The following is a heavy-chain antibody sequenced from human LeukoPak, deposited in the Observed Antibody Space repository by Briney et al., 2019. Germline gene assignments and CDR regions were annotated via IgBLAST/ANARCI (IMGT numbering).Heavy chain of an antibody. Sequence: GGSLRLSCAASGFTFSSYSMNWVRQAPGKGLEWVSAISGSGGSTYYADSVKGRFTISRDNSKNTLYLQMNSLRAEDTAVYYCAKPPYYYDSSGYYYDFDYWGQGTLVTVSS. V-gene: IGHV3-23*01. J-gene: IGHJ4*02. D-gene: IGHD3-22*01. CDR3: AKPPYYYDSSGYYYDFDY. CDR2: ISGSGGST. CDR1: GFTFSSYS.